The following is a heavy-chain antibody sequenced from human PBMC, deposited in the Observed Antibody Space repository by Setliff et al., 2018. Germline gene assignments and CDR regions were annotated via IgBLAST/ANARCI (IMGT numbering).Heavy chain of an antibody. CDR1: GVTVSAYA. CDR2: IYSGDRNT. V-gene: IGHV3-23*03. CDR3: AKPQVELRWGFES. Sequence: GGSLRLSCAASGVTVSAYAMSWVRQAPGKGLEWVSTIYSGDRNTFYTDSVKGRFTIFRDGSKNTLFLQMTSLRAEDTAVYYCAKPQVELRWGFESWGQGTPVTVSS. D-gene: IGHD1-7*01. J-gene: IGHJ4*02.